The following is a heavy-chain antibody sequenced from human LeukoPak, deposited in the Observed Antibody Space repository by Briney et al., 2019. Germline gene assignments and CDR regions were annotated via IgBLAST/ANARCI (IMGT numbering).Heavy chain of an antibody. CDR2: ISGSGDST. V-gene: IGHV3-23*01. CDR3: AKTREATTPDY. D-gene: IGHD5-12*01. J-gene: IGHJ4*02. Sequence: PGGSLRLSRAASGFTFSIYGMSWVRQAPGKGLEWVSSISGSGDSTYYADSVKGRFTISRDNSKNTLSLQMNSLRVDDTAVYYCAKTREATTPDYWGQGTLVTVSS. CDR1: GFTFSIYG.